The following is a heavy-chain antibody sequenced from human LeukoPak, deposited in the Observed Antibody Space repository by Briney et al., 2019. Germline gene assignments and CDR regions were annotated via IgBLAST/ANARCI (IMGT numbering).Heavy chain of an antibody. CDR2: INPDGSRT. Sequence: GGSLRLSCAASGFSFSSYWMHWVRQAPGKGLVWVSRINPDGSRTDYADSVKGRFTISRDNAENTVYLQMNSLRGEDTAVYYCARGAKTGYPGLEYWGQGTLVTVSS. CDR1: GFSFSSYW. D-gene: IGHD5-12*01. J-gene: IGHJ4*02. CDR3: ARGAKTGYPGLEY. V-gene: IGHV3-74*01.